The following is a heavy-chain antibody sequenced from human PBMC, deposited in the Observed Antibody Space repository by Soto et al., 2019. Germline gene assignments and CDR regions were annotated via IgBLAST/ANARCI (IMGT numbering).Heavy chain of an antibody. Sequence: SETLSLTCAVYGGSFSGYYWRWIRQPPGKGLEWIGEINHSGSTNYNPSLKSRVTISVDTSKNQFSLKLSSVTAADTAVYYCARPITMIGRGAFDIWGQGTMVTVSS. J-gene: IGHJ3*02. V-gene: IGHV4-34*01. CDR3: ARPITMIGRGAFDI. D-gene: IGHD3-22*01. CDR1: GGSFSGYY. CDR2: INHSGST.